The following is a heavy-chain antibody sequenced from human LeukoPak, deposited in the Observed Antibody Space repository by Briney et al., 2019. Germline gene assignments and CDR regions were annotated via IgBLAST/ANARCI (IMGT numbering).Heavy chain of an antibody. CDR3: ARVHYGDYVDY. Sequence: GGSLRLSCAPHGFTLSSYWTQWVRQAPGEGLGWVSLISSDGTSTSYVDSVKGRFTISRDNAKNTLYLQMNSLRAEDTAVYYCARVHYGDYVDYWGQGTLVTVSS. D-gene: IGHD4-17*01. CDR1: GFTLSSYW. J-gene: IGHJ4*02. CDR2: ISSDGTST. V-gene: IGHV3-74*01.